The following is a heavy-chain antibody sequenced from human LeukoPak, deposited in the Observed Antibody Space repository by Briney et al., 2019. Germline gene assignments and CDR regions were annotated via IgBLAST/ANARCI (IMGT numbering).Heavy chain of an antibody. J-gene: IGHJ4*02. D-gene: IGHD3-22*01. CDR1: GYTFTNYG. CDR3: ARDIYYDTSGYFDFDY. CDR2: ISAYNGNT. Sequence: ASVKVSCKASGYTFTNYGITWVRQAPGQGFEWMGWISAYNGNTNYAQKLQGRVTVTTDTSTSTGYMELRSLTSDDTAVYYCARDIYYDTSGYFDFDYWGQGTLVTVSS. V-gene: IGHV1-18*01.